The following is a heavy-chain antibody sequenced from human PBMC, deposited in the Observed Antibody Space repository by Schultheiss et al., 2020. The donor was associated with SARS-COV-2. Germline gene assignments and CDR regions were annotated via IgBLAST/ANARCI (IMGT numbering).Heavy chain of an antibody. CDR2: IDYSGRI. V-gene: IGHV4-30-4*01. D-gene: IGHD2-15*01. CDR3: ARVAIIVVVVAATRSHFDY. Sequence: SETLSLTCTVSGGSIRSGESYWSWIRQSPGKGLEWIGYIDYSGRIFYNPSLKSRVTISVDTSKNQFSLKLSSVTAADTAVYYCARVAIIVVVVAATRSHFDYWGQGTLVTVSS. CDR1: GGSIRSGESY. J-gene: IGHJ4*02.